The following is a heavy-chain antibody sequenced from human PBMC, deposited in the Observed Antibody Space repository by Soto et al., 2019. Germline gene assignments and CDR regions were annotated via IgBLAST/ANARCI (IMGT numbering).Heavy chain of an antibody. D-gene: IGHD6-19*01. J-gene: IGHJ3*02. CDR3: ARDQSGLAVANSPAFDI. Sequence: SETLSLTCTVSGSSISGYYWSWLRQTPGTGLESIAYIFYSGSTHSNPSLTGRVTLSVDTFRTQFFLNLKSVTAADTAVYYCARDQSGLAVANSPAFDIWGQGTKVTLSS. CDR2: IFYSGST. V-gene: IGHV4-59*01. CDR1: GSSISGYY.